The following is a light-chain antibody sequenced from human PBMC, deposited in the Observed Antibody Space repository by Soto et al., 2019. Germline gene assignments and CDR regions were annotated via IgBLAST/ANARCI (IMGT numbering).Light chain of an antibody. Sequence: DIVMTQSPLSLPVAPGEPASISCRSSQSLLHSNGYDYLDWYLQKPGQSPQLLICLGSDRASGVPDRFSGSGSGTDFTLKISGVEAEDVGVYYCMQALQTPFTFGPGTKVDIK. CDR2: LGS. V-gene: IGKV2-28*01. CDR3: MQALQTPFT. J-gene: IGKJ3*01. CDR1: QSLLHSNGYDY.